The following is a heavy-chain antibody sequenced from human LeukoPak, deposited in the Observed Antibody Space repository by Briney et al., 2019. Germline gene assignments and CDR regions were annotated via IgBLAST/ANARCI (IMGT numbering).Heavy chain of an antibody. CDR2: IYYSAST. V-gene: IGHV4-31*03. Sequence: SETLSLTCTASGGSISGGGYYWSWIRQHPGRGLEWIGYIYYSASTYYNPSLKSRVTISVDTSKNQFSLKLSSVTAADTAVYYCVRGPLLVDGSGSYYIPDWGQGTLVTVSS. J-gene: IGHJ1*01. D-gene: IGHD3-10*01. CDR1: GGSISGGGYY. CDR3: VRGPLLVDGSGSYYIPD.